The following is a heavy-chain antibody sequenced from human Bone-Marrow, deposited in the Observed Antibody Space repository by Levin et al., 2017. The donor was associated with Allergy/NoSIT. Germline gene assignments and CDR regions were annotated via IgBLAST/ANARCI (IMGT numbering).Heavy chain of an antibody. CDR1: GFNFNIYG. Sequence: PSETLSLTCAASGFNFNIYGMNWVRQAPGKGLEWVSFISTSTSDVDYADSVKGRFTISRDNAKNSLYLQMNSLRAEDTAVYYCARLCYASTGFYPWYYYGMDVWGQGTTVTVSS. J-gene: IGHJ6*02. D-gene: IGHD3-22*01. CDR3: ARLCYASTGFYPWYYYGMDV. V-gene: IGHV3-21*01. CDR2: ISTSTSDV.